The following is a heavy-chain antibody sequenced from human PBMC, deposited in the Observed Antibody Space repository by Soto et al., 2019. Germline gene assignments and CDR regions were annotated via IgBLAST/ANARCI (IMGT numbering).Heavy chain of an antibody. CDR3: ARPIRITMIVPDY. Sequence: GGSLRLSCAASGFTFSSYAMHWVRQAPGKGLEWVAVISYDGSNKYYADSVKGRFTISRDNSKNTLYLQMNSLRAEDTAVYYCARPIRITMIVPDYWGQGTLVTVSS. D-gene: IGHD3-22*01. CDR1: GFTFSSYA. V-gene: IGHV3-30-3*01. J-gene: IGHJ4*02. CDR2: ISYDGSNK.